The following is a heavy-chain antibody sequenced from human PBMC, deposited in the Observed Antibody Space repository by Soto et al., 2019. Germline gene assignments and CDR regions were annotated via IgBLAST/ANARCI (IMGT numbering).Heavy chain of an antibody. CDR3: ARGGYYFYYGMDV. CDR2: IYYSGST. V-gene: IGHV4-31*03. Sequence: SETLSLTCTVSGDSISSGAYYWSWIRQRPGKGLEWIGYIYYSGSTYYNPSLKSRVTISVDTSKNQFSLKLSSVTAADTAVYYCARGGYYFYYGMDVWGQGTTVTVSS. D-gene: IGHD3-16*01. CDR1: GDSISSGAYY. J-gene: IGHJ6*02.